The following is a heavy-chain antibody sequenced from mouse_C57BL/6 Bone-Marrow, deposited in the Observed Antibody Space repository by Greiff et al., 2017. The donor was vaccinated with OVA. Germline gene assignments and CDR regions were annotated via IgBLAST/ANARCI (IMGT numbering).Heavy chain of an antibody. D-gene: IGHD2-2*01. V-gene: IGHV14-4*01. J-gene: IGHJ3*01. CDR3: TLWLRRAWFAY. Sequence: VQLQQSGAELVRPGASVKLSCTASGFNIKDDYMHWVKQRPEQGLEWIGWIDPENGDTEYASKFQGTATITADPSSNTAYLQLSSLTSEDTAVYYCTLWLRRAWFAYWGQGTLVTVSA. CDR2: IDPENGDT. CDR1: GFNIKDDY.